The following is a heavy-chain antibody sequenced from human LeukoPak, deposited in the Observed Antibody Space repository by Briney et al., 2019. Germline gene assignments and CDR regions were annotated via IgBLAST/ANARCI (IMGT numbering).Heavy chain of an antibody. CDR1: GYTFTSYG. J-gene: IGHJ6*03. V-gene: IGHV1-18*01. D-gene: IGHD6-19*01. CDR2: IS. CDR3: ASTPYSSGWYLYYYYYMDV. Sequence: GASVKVSCKASGYTFTSYGISWVRQAPGQGLEWMGWISDAQKLQGRVTMTTDTSTSTAYMELSSLRSEDTAVYYCASTPYSSGWYLYYYYYMDVWGKGTTVTVSS.